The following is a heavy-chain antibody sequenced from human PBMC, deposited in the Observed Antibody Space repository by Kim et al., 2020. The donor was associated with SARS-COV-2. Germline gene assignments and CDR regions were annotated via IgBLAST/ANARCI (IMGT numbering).Heavy chain of an antibody. CDR2: ITAITEGGTA. J-gene: IGHJ4*02. CDR1: GFPFTNAW. CDR3: TTFPVPIYVGSVDY. V-gene: IGHV3-15*01. Sequence: GGSLRLSCAASGFPFTNAWMSWVRQAPGKGLECVGRITAITEGGTAEYTAPVKGSFIISRDDAKDTVYLQMNNLRTEDTAVYYCTTFPVPIYVGSVDYWGQGTLVTVSS. D-gene: IGHD1-26*01.